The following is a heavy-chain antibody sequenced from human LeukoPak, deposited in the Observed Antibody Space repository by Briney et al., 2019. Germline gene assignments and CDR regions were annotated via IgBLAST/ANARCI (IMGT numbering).Heavy chain of an antibody. Sequence: PSETLSLTCTVSGGSISSYYWNWIRQPPGKGLEWIGYIYYSGSPNYNPSLKSRVTISVDTSKNQFSLKLSSVTAADTAVYYCARVRVTYYYGSGSYYGDYYYYYMDVWGKGTTVTISS. J-gene: IGHJ6*03. CDR3: ARVRVTYYYGSGSYYGDYYYYYMDV. D-gene: IGHD3-10*01. CDR2: IYYSGSP. V-gene: IGHV4-59*01. CDR1: GGSISSYY.